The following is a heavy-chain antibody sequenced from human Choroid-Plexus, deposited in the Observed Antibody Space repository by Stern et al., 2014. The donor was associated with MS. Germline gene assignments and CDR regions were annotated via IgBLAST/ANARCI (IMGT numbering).Heavy chain of an antibody. CDR2: ISYDGSDK. CDR1: GFTFSNFG. V-gene: IGHV3-30*18. D-gene: IGHD2-15*01. Sequence: QMQLVQSGGGVAQPGRPLILSCAASGFTFSNFGMHWVRQAPGKGLEWVALISYDGSDKYYADSVKGRFTIFRDNSKNTLYMHMNSLRAEDTAVYYCAKDRQWSTYFFDYWGQGSLVTVSP. J-gene: IGHJ4*02. CDR3: AKDRQWSTYFFDY.